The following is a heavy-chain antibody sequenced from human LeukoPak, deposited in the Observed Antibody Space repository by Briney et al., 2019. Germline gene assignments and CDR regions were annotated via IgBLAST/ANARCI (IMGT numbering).Heavy chain of an antibody. Sequence: ASVKVSCKXSGYTFTGYYMHWVRQAPGQGLEWMGWINPNSGGTNYAQEFQGRVTMTRDTSISTAYMELSRLRSDDTAVYYCARAPYYDFWSGQNWFDPWGQGTLVTVSS. CDR2: INPNSGGT. CDR1: GYTFTGYY. V-gene: IGHV1-2*02. CDR3: ARAPYYDFWSGQNWFDP. D-gene: IGHD3-3*01. J-gene: IGHJ5*02.